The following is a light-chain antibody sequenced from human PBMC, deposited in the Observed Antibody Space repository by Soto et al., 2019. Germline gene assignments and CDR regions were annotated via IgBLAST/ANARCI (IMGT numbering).Light chain of an antibody. CDR3: QTWGTGPFV. CDR1: SGHSSYA. J-gene: IGLJ1*01. V-gene: IGLV4-69*01. Sequence: QLVLTQSPSASASLGASVKLTCTLSSGHSSYAIAWHQQQPEKGPRYLMKLNSDGSHSKGDGIPDPFSGSSSGAERYLTISSLQSEDEADYYCQTWGTGPFVFGTGTKLTVL. CDR2: LNSDGSH.